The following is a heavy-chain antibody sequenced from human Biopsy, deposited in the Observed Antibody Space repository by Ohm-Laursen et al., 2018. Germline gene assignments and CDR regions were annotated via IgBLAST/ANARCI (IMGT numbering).Heavy chain of an antibody. D-gene: IGHD2/OR15-2a*01. Sequence: TLSFTSTVSGGSISSDYWSWIRQTPGKGLEWLGYIYYSGSTNYNPSLKSRVTISVNTSKNQFSLRLNSVTAADTAVYYCAIATNSTGWPYYYFYGMDVWGQGTTVTVSS. CDR3: AIATNSTGWPYYYFYGMDV. V-gene: IGHV4-59*01. J-gene: IGHJ6*02. CDR1: GGSISSDY. CDR2: IYYSGST.